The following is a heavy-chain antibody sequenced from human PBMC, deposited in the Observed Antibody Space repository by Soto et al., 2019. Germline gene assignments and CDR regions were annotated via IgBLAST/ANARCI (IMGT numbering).Heavy chain of an antibody. J-gene: IGHJ3*01. Sequence: EVQLVESGGGLVKPGGSLRLSCAASGFTFTRYSMNWVRQAPGKGLEWVSSISSTTNYIYYGDSMKGRFTISRDNAKNSLYLEMERLRTEDTALYYCAKDILLGNSGSYPDAFDVWGQGTMVTVSS. CDR1: GFTFTRYS. D-gene: IGHD1-26*01. V-gene: IGHV3-21*04. CDR2: ISSTTNYI. CDR3: AKDILLGNSGSYPDAFDV.